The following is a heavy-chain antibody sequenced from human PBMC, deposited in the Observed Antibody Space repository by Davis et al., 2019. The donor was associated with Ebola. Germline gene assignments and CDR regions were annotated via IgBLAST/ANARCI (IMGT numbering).Heavy chain of an antibody. V-gene: IGHV1-18*04. Sequence: ASVKVSCKASGYTFTYRYLHWVRQAPGQGLEWMGWISAYNGNTNYAQKLQGRVTMTTDTSTSTAYMELRSLRSDDTAVYYCARDDTTVTTRHNYYYYYGMDVWGQGTTVTVSS. CDR3: ARDDTTVTTRHNYYYYYGMDV. CDR1: GYTFTYRY. D-gene: IGHD4-11*01. J-gene: IGHJ6*02. CDR2: ISAYNGNT.